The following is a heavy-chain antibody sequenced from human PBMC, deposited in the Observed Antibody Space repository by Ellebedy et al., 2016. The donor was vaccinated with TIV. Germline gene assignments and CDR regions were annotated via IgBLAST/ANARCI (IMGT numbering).Heavy chain of an antibody. CDR2: IYYSGST. J-gene: IGHJ4*02. Sequence: SETLSLTXTVSGGSISSSSYYWGWIRQPPGKGLEWTGSIYYSGSTYYNPSLKSRVTISVDTSKNQFSLKLSSVTAADTAVYYCARLVTMIVVVITYPIVYFDYWGQGTLVTVSS. V-gene: IGHV4-39*01. CDR1: GGSISSSSYY. D-gene: IGHD3-22*01. CDR3: ARLVTMIVVVITYPIVYFDY.